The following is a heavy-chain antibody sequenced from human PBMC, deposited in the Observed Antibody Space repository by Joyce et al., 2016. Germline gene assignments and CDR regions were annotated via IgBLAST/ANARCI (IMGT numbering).Heavy chain of an antibody. V-gene: IGHV1-2*02. Sequence: QVQLVQSGAEVKNPGASVKVSCKASGFSFSGYYIHWVRQAPGQGLEWMGCINPGRGDTIYAQKFQGRGTMTRDTSISTVDLELGRLTSDDTALYYCAREYGGTFYFDYWGQVTLVTVSS. J-gene: IGHJ4*02. CDR2: INPGRGDT. D-gene: IGHD4-23*01. CDR3: AREYGGTFYFDY. CDR1: GFSFSGYY.